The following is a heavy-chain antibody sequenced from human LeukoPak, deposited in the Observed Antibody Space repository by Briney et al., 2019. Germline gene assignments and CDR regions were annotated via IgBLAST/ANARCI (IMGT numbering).Heavy chain of an antibody. V-gene: IGHV3-11*04. CDR3: ARGYDSSGYSFDY. J-gene: IGHJ4*02. Sequence: GGSLRLSCAASGFTFSDCYMSWIRQAPGKGLESLSFISSSGGTIYYADSVKGRFTISRDDAQNSLYLQMYSLRAEDTAVYYCARGYDSSGYSFDYWGLGALVTVSS. D-gene: IGHD3-22*01. CDR1: GFTFSDCY. CDR2: ISSSGGTI.